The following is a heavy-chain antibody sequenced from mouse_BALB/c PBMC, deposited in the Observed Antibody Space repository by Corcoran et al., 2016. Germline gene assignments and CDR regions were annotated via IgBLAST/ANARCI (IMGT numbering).Heavy chain of an antibody. D-gene: IGHD1-1*01. V-gene: IGHV9-1*02. Sequence: QIQLVQSGPELKKPGETVKISCKASGYTFTNYGMNWVKQAPGKGLKWMGWINTYTGEPTYAEDFKGRFAFSLETSASTAYLQINNLKNEDMATYFWARWYYYGSSSSWYFDVWGAGTTVTVSS. CDR1: GYTFTNYG. CDR3: ARWYYYGSSSSWYFDV. CDR2: INTYTGEP. J-gene: IGHJ1*01.